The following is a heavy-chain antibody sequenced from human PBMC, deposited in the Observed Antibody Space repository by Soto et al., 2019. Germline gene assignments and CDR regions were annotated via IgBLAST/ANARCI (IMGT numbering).Heavy chain of an antibody. CDR1: GGSISSYY. V-gene: IGHV4-59*01. CDR2: IYYSGST. Sequence: SETLSLTCTVSGGSISSYYWSWIRQPPGKGLEWIGYIYYSGSTNYNPSLKSRVTISVDTSKNQFSLKLSSVTAADTAVYYCARGVYGDYSYFDYWGQGTLVTVSS. CDR3: ARGVYGDYSYFDY. D-gene: IGHD4-17*01. J-gene: IGHJ4*02.